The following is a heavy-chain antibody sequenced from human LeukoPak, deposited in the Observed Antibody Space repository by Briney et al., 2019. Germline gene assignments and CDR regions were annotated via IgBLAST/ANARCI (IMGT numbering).Heavy chain of an antibody. Sequence: GGSLRLSCAASGFTFSTYAMHWVRQAPGKGLERVTVISYDGSNKYYADSVKGRFTISRDNSKNTLYLQMNSLGAEDTAIYYCARSPRGSGHYNWLDPWGQGTLDTVSS. V-gene: IGHV3-30-3*01. CDR2: ISYDGSNK. D-gene: IGHD1-26*01. J-gene: IGHJ5*02. CDR1: GFTFSTYA. CDR3: ARSPRGSGHYNWLDP.